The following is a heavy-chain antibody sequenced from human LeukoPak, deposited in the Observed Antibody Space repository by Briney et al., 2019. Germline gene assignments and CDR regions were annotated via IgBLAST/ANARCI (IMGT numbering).Heavy chain of an antibody. Sequence: GSLRLSCAASGFTFSSYAMSWVRQAPGKGLEWVSAISGSGGSTYYADSVKDRFTISRDNSKNTLYLQMNSLRAEDTAVYYCAKDRYYYGSGSYSDYWGQGTLVTVSS. CDR1: GFTFSSYA. V-gene: IGHV3-23*01. CDR3: AKDRYYYGSGSYSDY. J-gene: IGHJ4*02. D-gene: IGHD3-10*01. CDR2: ISGSGGST.